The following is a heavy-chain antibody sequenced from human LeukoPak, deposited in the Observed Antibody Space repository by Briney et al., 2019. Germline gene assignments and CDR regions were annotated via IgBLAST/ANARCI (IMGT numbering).Heavy chain of an antibody. Sequence: ASVKVSCKASGYTFAAYYMYWVRQAPGQGLEWMGWIGAYNGNTKYAQKLQGRVTMTTDTSTSTAYMELRSLRSDDTAVYYCAREQLMSIAAPLDAFDIWGQGTMVTVSS. CDR3: AREQLMSIAAPLDAFDI. D-gene: IGHD6-6*01. CDR1: GYTFAAYY. CDR2: IGAYNGNT. J-gene: IGHJ3*02. V-gene: IGHV1-18*04.